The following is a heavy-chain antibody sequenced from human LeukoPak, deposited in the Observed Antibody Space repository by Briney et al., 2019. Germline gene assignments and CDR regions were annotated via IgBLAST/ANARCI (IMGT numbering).Heavy chain of an antibody. CDR1: GFTFSNYV. CDR3: AKDLPIFGVVIDAFDI. V-gene: IGHV3-30*02. D-gene: IGHD3-3*01. J-gene: IGHJ3*02. Sequence: GGSLRLSCAASGFTFSNYVLHWVRQAPGKGLEWVAFIWYDGSNKYYADSVKGRFTISRDNSKNTLYLQTNSLRTEDTALYYCAKDLPIFGVVIDAFDIWGQGTMVTVPS. CDR2: IWYDGSNK.